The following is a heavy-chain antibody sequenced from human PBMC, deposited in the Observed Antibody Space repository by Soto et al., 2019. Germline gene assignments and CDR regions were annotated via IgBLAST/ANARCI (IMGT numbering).Heavy chain of an antibody. V-gene: IGHV5-10-1*01. CDR1: GYSFTSYW. CDR2: IDPSDSYT. CDR3: ARHSRYRSSSFYYYPMDV. D-gene: IGHD6-6*01. Sequence: PGESLKISCKGSGYSFTSYWISWVRQMPGKGLEWMGRIDPSDSYTNYSPSFQGHVTISADKSISTAYLQWSSLKASDTAMYYCARHSRYRSSSFYYYPMDVWGQGTTVTDS. J-gene: IGHJ6*02.